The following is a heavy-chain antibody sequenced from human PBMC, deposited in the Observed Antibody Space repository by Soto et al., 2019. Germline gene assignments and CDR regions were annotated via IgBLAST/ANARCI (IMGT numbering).Heavy chain of an antibody. J-gene: IGHJ5*02. CDR1: GGSISSSSYY. V-gene: IGHV4-39*01. D-gene: IGHD3-10*01. CDR3: ARHNVIPEAGVLVLWSGEGDNWFDP. CDR2: IYYSGST. Sequence: QLQLQESGPGLVKPSETLSLTCTVSGGSISSSSYYWGWIRQPPGKGLEWIGSIYYSGSTYYNPSLKSRVTISVDTSKHQFSLKLSSVTAADTAVYYCARHNVIPEAGVLVLWSGEGDNWFDPWGQGTLVTVSS.